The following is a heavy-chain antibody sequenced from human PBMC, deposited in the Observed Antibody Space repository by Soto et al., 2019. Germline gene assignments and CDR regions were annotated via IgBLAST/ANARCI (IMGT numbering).Heavy chain of an antibody. V-gene: IGHV3-48*04. CDR3: ARDDYGGNYYYGMDV. J-gene: IGHJ6*02. D-gene: IGHD4-17*01. Sequence: GGSLRLSCAASGFTFSSYSMNWVRQAPGKGLEWVSYISSSSSTIYYADSVKGRFTISRDNAKNSLYLQMNSLRAEDTALYYCARDDYGGNYYYGMDVWGQGTTVTVSS. CDR2: ISSSSSTI. CDR1: GFTFSSYS.